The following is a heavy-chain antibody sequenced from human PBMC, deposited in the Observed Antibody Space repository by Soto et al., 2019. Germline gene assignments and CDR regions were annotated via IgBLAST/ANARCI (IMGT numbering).Heavy chain of an antibody. V-gene: IGHV1-3*01. Sequence: GASVKVSCKASGYTFTNYAIHLVRQAPGQRLEWMGWINVYNGNTKYAQKVQGRVTMTTDTSTSTAYMELRSLRSDDTAVYYCARGVGSGSYYNQYNWFDPWGQGTLVTVSS. J-gene: IGHJ5*02. CDR3: ARGVGSGSYYNQYNWFDP. CDR2: INVYNGNT. D-gene: IGHD3-10*01. CDR1: GYTFTNYA.